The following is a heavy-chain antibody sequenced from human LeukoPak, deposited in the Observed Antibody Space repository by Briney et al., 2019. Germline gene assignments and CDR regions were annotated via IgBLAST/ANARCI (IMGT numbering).Heavy chain of an antibody. V-gene: IGHV3-43*01. D-gene: IGHD5-12*01. CDR3: AKDKWLRGYYYYYMDV. J-gene: IGHJ6*03. CDR1: GFTFDDYN. CDR2: ITWNGDST. Sequence: RGSLRLSCAASGFTFDDYNMHWVRQAPGKGLEWVSLITWNGDSTYYADSVEGRFTISRDNSKNSLYLQMNSLRTEDTALYYCAKDKWLRGYYYYYMDVWGKGTTVTVSS.